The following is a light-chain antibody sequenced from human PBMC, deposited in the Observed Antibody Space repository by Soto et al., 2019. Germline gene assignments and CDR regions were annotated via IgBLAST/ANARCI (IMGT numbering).Light chain of an antibody. CDR2: WAS. Sequence: DIVMTQSPDSLAVSLGERATINCKSSQSVLYSSNNKNYLAWHQQKPGQPPKLLIYWASTRESGVPDRFSGSGSGTDFSLTISSLQAEDVAVYYCHHYFSPPYTVGQGTKLEIK. CDR1: QSVLYSSNNKNY. J-gene: IGKJ2*01. V-gene: IGKV4-1*01. CDR3: HHYFSPPYT.